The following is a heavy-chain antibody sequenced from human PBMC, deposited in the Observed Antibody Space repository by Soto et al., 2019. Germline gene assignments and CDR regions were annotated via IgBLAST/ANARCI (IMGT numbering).Heavy chain of an antibody. V-gene: IGHV3-23*01. CDR1: GFTFSSYA. D-gene: IGHD4-17*01. J-gene: IGHJ6*02. Sequence: EVQLLESGGGLVQPGGSLRLSCEASGFTFSSYAMSWVRQAPGKGLEWVSAISGSGGSTYYADSVKGRFTISRDNSKNTLYLQMNSLRAEDTAVYYCAKEITVTQNYYYYGMDVWGQGTTVTVSS. CDR2: ISGSGGST. CDR3: AKEITVTQNYYYYGMDV.